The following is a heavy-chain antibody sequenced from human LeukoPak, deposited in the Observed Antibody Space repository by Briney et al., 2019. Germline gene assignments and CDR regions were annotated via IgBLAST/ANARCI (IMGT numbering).Heavy chain of an antibody. V-gene: IGHV3-53*01. CDR1: GFTVSSNY. CDR3: AKGPRILWWGWFDP. J-gene: IGHJ5*02. Sequence: GGSLRLSCAASGFTVSSNYMSWVRQAPGKGLEWVSVIYSGGSTYYADSVKGRFTISRDNSKNTLYLQMNSLRAEDTAVYYCAKGPRILWWGWFDPWGQGTLVTVSS. D-gene: IGHD2-21*01. CDR2: IYSGGST.